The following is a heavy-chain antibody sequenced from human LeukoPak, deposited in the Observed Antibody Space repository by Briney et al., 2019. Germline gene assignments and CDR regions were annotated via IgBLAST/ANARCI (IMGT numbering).Heavy chain of an antibody. Sequence: ASVKVSCEASGYTFTSYGINWVRQAPGQGLEWMGWISAYNGDTNYAQKLQGRVTMTTDTSTSTAYMELRSLRSDDTAVYYSARTSHYVDIAATIPYGIYYFDYWGQGTLVTVSS. CDR3: ARTSHYVDIAATIPYGIYYFDY. CDR1: GYTFTSYG. CDR2: ISAYNGDT. J-gene: IGHJ4*02. V-gene: IGHV1-18*01. D-gene: IGHD5-12*01.